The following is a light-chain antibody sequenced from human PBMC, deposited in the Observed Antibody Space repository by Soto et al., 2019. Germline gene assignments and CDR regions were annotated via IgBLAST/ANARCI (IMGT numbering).Light chain of an antibody. V-gene: IGKV3-15*01. CDR2: GAS. CDR1: QSVSSN. J-gene: IGKJ1*01. Sequence: EIVMTQSPATLSVSPGERATLSCRASQSVSSNLAWYQQKPGQAPRLLIYGASTRATGIPARFSGSGSGTEFTLTISTLQSEDFAVYYCQPYNNWPGTFGQGPKVELK. CDR3: QPYNNWPGT.